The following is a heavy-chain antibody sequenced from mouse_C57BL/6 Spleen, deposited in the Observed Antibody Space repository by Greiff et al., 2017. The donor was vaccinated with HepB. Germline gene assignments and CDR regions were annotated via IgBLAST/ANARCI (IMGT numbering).Heavy chain of an antibody. Sequence: EVQGVESGGDLVKPGGSLKLSCAASGFTFSSYGMSWVRQTPDKRLEWVATISSGGSYTYYPDSVKGRFTISRDNAKNTLYLQMSSLKSEDTAMYYCARPELGEDYFDYWGQGTTLTVSS. CDR2: ISSGGSYT. CDR1: GFTFSSYG. D-gene: IGHD4-1*01. CDR3: ARPELGEDYFDY. V-gene: IGHV5-6*01. J-gene: IGHJ2*01.